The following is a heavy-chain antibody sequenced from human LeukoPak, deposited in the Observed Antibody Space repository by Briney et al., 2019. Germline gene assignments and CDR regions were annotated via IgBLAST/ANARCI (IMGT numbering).Heavy chain of an antibody. D-gene: IGHD2-21*02. Sequence: SETLSLTCSVSGGSISDSIVSHYWSWIRQPPGKGLEWIGYIYFNGRTNYSPSLKSRVTLSADTSKNQFSMKLISVTAADTAVYYCARTARSRDWFDPWGQGSLVTVSS. J-gene: IGHJ5*02. V-gene: IGHV4-61*01. CDR1: GGSISDSIVSHY. CDR2: IYFNGRT. CDR3: ARTARSRDWFDP.